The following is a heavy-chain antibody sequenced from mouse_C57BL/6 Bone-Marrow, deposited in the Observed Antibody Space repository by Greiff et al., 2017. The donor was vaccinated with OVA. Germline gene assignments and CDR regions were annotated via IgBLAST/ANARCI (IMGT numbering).Heavy chain of an antibody. D-gene: IGHD2-1*01. CDR1: GFTFSDYG. J-gene: IGHJ4*01. Sequence: EVKVEESGGGLVQPGGSLKLSCAASGFTFSDYGMAWVRQAPRKGPEWVAFISNLAYSIYYADTVTGRFTISRENAKNTLYLEMSSLRSEDTAMYYCARQNFYYGNYGYAMDYWGQGTSVTVSS. CDR3: ARQNFYYGNYGYAMDY. CDR2: ISNLAYSI. V-gene: IGHV5-15*04.